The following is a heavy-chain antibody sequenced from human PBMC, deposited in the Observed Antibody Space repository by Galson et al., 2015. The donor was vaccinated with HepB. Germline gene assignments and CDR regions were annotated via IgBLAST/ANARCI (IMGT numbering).Heavy chain of an antibody. J-gene: IGHJ6*02. Sequence: SLRLSCAASGFTFSSYSMNWVRQAPGKGLEWVSSISSSSSYIYYADSVKGRFTISRDNAKNSLYLQMNSLRAEDTAVYYCARDTGNYGMDVWGQGTTVTVSS. CDR2: ISSSSSYI. V-gene: IGHV3-21*01. CDR1: GFTFSSYS. D-gene: IGHD4-17*01. CDR3: ARDTGNYGMDV.